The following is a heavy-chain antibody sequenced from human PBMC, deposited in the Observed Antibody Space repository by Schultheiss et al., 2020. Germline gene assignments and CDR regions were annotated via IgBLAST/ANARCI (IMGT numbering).Heavy chain of an antibody. D-gene: IGHD3-16*01. CDR2: ISSSGTTI. Sequence: GESLKISCAVSGFTFSDYYMTWIRQAPGKGLEWVSYISSSGTTIYYADSVKGRFTVSRDNAKNSLYLQMNSLRAEDTAVYYCAKKGDYFDYWGQGTLVTVSS. CDR3: AKKGDYFDY. V-gene: IGHV3-11*01. J-gene: IGHJ4*02. CDR1: GFTFSDYY.